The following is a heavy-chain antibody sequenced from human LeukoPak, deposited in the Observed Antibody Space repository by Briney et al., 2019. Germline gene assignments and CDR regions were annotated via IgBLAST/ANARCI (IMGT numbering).Heavy chain of an antibody. Sequence: ASVKVSCKASGYTFTGYYMHWVRQAPGQGLEWMGWINTNTGNPTYAQGFTGRFVFSLDTSVSTAYLQISSLKAEDTAVYYCARAGGDIVVVPAAFYMDVWGKGTTVTVSS. V-gene: IGHV7-4-1*02. J-gene: IGHJ6*03. CDR1: GYTFTGYY. CDR2: INTNTGNP. D-gene: IGHD2-2*01. CDR3: ARAGGDIVVVPAAFYMDV.